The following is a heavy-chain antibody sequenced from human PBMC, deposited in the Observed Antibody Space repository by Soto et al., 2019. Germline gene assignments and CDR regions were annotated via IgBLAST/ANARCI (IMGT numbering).Heavy chain of an antibody. CDR2: INHSGST. V-gene: IGHV4-34*01. D-gene: IGHD2-15*01. CDR1: GGSFSGYY. J-gene: IGHJ3*02. CDR3: ARGPPLGYCSGGSCYSRDAFDI. Sequence: QVQLQQWGAGLLKPSETLSLTCAVYGGSFSGYYWSWIRQPPGKGLEWIGEINHSGSTNYNPSLKSRVTISVDTSKNQFSLKLSSVTAADTAVYYCARGPPLGYCSGGSCYSRDAFDIWGQGTMVTVSS.